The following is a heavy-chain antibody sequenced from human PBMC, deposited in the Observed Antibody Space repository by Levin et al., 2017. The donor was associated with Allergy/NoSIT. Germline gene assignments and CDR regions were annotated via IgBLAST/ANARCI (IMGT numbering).Heavy chain of an antibody. J-gene: IGHJ3*02. CDR1: GFTFGDYA. CDR3: TREYYYGSGSYYNQDAFDI. V-gene: IGHV3-49*03. CDR2: IRSKAYGGTT. Sequence: GGSLRLSCTASGFTFGDYAMSWFRQAPGKGLEWVGFIRSKAYGGTTEYAASVKGRFTISRDDSKSIAYLQMNSLKTEDTAVYYCTREYYYGSGSYYNQDAFDIWGQGTMVTVSS. D-gene: IGHD3-10*01.